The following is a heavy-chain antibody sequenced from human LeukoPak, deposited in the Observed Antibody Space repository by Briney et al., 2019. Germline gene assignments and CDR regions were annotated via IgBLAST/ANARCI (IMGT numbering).Heavy chain of an antibody. V-gene: IGHV3-33*01. CDR3: ARENLLHHVDTAMVNYYYYYGMDV. CDR2: IWYDGSNK. D-gene: IGHD5-18*01. Sequence: GRSLRLSCAASGFTFSSYGMHWVRQAPGKGLEWVAVIWYDGSNKYYADSVKGRFTISRDNSKNTLYLQMNSLRAEDTAVYYCARENLLHHVDTAMVNYYYYYGMDVWGQGTTVTVSS. CDR1: GFTFSSYG. J-gene: IGHJ6*02.